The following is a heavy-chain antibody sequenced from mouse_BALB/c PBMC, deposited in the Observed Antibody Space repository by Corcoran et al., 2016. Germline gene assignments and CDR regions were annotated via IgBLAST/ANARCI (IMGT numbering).Heavy chain of an antibody. D-gene: IGHD1-1*01. V-gene: IGHV14-3*02. CDR2: IDPANGNT. CDR3: ASSYGSSYWFAY. J-gene: IGHJ3*01. Sequence: EVQLQQSGAELVKPGASVKLSCTASGFNIKDTYMHWVKQRPEQGLEWIGRIDPANGNTKYDPKFQGKATITADTSSNTASLQLSILTSEDLAVYYCASSYGSSYWFAYWCQGTLVTVAA. CDR1: GFNIKDTY.